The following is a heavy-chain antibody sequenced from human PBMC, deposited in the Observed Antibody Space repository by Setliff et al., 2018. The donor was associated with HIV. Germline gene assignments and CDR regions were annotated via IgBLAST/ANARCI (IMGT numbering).Heavy chain of an antibody. D-gene: IGHD3-22*01. CDR2: IWFDGSNK. CDR1: GFNFSIYS. V-gene: IGHV3-33*08. J-gene: IGHJ6*03. CDR3: ARDGDYYGDYYYYMDV. Sequence: GGSLRLSCAASGFNFSIYSMNWVRQAPGKGLEWVAVIWFDGSNKYYADSVKGRFTISRDNAKNSLYLQMNNLRVEDTAVYFCARDGDYYGDYYYYMDVWGKGTPVTVSS.